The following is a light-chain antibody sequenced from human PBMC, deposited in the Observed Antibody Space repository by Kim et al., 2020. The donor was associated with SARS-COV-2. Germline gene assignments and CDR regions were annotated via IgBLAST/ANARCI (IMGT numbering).Light chain of an antibody. J-gene: IGLJ2*01. Sequence: GEKVTISCSGSNSGIGSSYVSWYQQVPGTSPQLLIFDDSRRAAGIPDRFSGSKSGTSGTLGITGLQTGDEADYYCAAWDYSLSAVLFGGGTQLTVL. V-gene: IGLV1-51*01. CDR3: AAWDYSLSAVL. CDR2: DDS. CDR1: NSGIGSSY.